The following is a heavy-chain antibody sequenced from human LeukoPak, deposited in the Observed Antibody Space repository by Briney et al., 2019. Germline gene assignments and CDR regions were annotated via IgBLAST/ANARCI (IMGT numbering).Heavy chain of an antibody. Sequence: SQTLSLTCAIAGDSVSSNSAAWNWIRQSPSRGLEWLGRTCCRSKWYSDFAVSVKSRITIDPDTSKNQFSLQLNSLTPEDTAVYYCARNLTGRFDYWGQGTLVTVSS. CDR3: ARNLTGRFDY. CDR2: TCCRSKWYS. CDR1: GDSVSSNSAA. V-gene: IGHV6-1*01. D-gene: IGHD7-27*01. J-gene: IGHJ4*02.